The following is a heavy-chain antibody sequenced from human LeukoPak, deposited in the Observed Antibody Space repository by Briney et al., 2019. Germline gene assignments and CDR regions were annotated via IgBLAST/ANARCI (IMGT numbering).Heavy chain of an antibody. V-gene: IGHV3-30-3*01. CDR1: GFTFSSYA. J-gene: IGHJ4*02. Sequence: GGSLRLSCAASGFTFSSYAMHWVRQAPGKGLEWVAVISYDGSNKYYADSVRGRFTISRDNSKNTLYLQMNSLRAEDTAVYYCARGLDYWGQGTLVTVSS. CDR3: ARGLDY. CDR2: ISYDGSNK.